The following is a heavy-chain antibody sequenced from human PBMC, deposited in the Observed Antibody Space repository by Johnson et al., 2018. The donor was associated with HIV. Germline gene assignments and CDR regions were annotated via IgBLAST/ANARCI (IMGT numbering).Heavy chain of an antibody. V-gene: IGHV3-30*19. CDR2: ISYDGSNK. D-gene: IGHD3-16*01. CDR3: AREKGVRPESIAFDI. Sequence: QVQLVESGGGVVQPGGSLRLSCAASGFTFSTYGMHWVRQAPGKGLEWVAVISYDGSNKYYADSVKGRFTISRDNSKNSLYLQMNSLRAEDTAVYYCAREKGVRPESIAFDIWGQGTMVTVSS. CDR1: GFTFSTYG. J-gene: IGHJ3*02.